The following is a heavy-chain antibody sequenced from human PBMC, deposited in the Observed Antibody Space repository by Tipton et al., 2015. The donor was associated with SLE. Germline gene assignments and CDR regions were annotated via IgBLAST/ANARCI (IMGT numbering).Heavy chain of an antibody. CDR1: GDSISSSSYY. CDR2: VYYTGNT. Sequence: TLSLTCIVSGDSISSSSYYWGWIRQPPGKGLEWVGTVYYTGNTFYNPSLKSRVTISVDTSKNQFSLNLISVTAADTAVYYCARRNLWIDYWGQGTLVTVSS. D-gene: IGHD1-1*01. CDR3: ARRNLWIDY. J-gene: IGHJ4*02. V-gene: IGHV4-39*06.